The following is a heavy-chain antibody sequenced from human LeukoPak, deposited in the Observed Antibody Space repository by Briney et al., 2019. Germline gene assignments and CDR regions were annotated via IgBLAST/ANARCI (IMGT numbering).Heavy chain of an antibody. CDR3: AKAGGDYAEDWFEP. CDR2: IYHSGST. V-gene: IGHV4-4*02. Sequence: PSGTLSLTCAVSGGSISGSHRRSWVRQPPGKGLEWIGEIYHSGSTNYKPSLKSRVTISVAKSKNQFFLKLSPVTAADTAVYYCAKAGGDYAEDWFEPWGQGTLVTVSS. D-gene: IGHD4-17*01. CDR1: GGSISGSHR. J-gene: IGHJ5*02.